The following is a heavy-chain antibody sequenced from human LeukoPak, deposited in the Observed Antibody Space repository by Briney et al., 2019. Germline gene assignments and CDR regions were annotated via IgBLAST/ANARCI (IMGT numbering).Heavy chain of an antibody. Sequence: GGSLRLSCAASGFTFSSYAMSWVRQAPGKGLEWVSAISGSGGSTYYAASVRGRFTISRDTAKNSLYLQLNTLRAGDTAIYYCARSVPGGTGWMGSIDYWGQGTPVTVSS. V-gene: IGHV3-23*01. CDR2: ISGSGGST. CDR3: ARSVPGGTGWMGSIDY. CDR1: GFTFSSYA. J-gene: IGHJ4*02. D-gene: IGHD6-19*01.